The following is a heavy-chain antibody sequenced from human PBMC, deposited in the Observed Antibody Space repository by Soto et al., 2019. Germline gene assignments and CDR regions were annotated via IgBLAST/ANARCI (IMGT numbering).Heavy chain of an antibody. CDR2: VHGGGST. J-gene: IGHJ4*02. CDR1: GFTVSNNH. V-gene: IGHV3-53*01. Sequence: GGSLRLSCAASGFTVSNNHMTWVRQAAGKGLELVSFVHGGGSTSYADSVKGRFTISIDNSKNTLYFQMDSLRAEDTAIYYCAGRLTTAASLDYWGRGTLVTVSS. CDR3: AGRLTTAASLDY. D-gene: IGHD3-16*01.